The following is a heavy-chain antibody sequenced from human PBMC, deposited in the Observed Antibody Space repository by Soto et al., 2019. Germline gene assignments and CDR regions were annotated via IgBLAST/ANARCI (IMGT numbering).Heavy chain of an antibody. CDR1: NGSFSKYY. CDR2: INQSGAT. J-gene: IGHJ4*02. Sequence: QLQQWGAGLLKPSETLSLTCAVYNGSFSKYYWNWIRQSPGKGLEWIGEINQSGATNYNPSLKSRVTISVDTSKNPFSLKLKSLTAADAAGYYCARGYYDASGSSFPYWCQGTLVTVSS. V-gene: IGHV4-34*01. CDR3: ARGYYDASGSSFPY. D-gene: IGHD3-10*01.